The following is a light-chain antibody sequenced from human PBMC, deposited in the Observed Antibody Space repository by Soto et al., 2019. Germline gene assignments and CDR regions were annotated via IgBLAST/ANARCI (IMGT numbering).Light chain of an antibody. V-gene: IGKV1-27*01. CDR1: QGISSF. CDR3: QKYSSFIT. Sequence: DIQMTQSPSSLSASVGDRVTITCRASQGISSFVAWYQQKPGKVPRLLISGASTLQSGVPSRFGGSGSGTDFTLHITSLQPEDVATYYCQKYSSFITFGQGTRLEI. J-gene: IGKJ5*01. CDR2: GAS.